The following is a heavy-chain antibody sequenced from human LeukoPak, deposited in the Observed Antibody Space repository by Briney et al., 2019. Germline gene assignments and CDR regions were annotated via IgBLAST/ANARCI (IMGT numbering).Heavy chain of an antibody. J-gene: IGHJ4*02. Sequence: PGWSLRLSCAASGFPYRNAWMSWVRQARWRGGAGVGRIKSKTDGGKTDYAAPVQGRFSISRDDSENTLYLQMNGLNTEDTSLYYCATVSTYCGSGTTSPDSWGQGTLVVVSS. CDR3: ATVSTYCGSGTTSPDS. CDR1: GFPYRNAW. V-gene: IGHV3-15*01. CDR2: IKSKTDGGKT. D-gene: IGHD3-10*01.